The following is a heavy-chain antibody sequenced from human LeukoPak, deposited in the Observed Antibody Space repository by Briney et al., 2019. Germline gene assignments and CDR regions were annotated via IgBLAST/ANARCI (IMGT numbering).Heavy chain of an antibody. CDR1: GGSINSSYYY. CDR3: ARRGGIIRGVASYYYMDV. J-gene: IGHJ6*03. Sequence: SETLSLTCTVSGGSINSSYYYWGWIRQPPGKGLEWIGSIYYSGSTYYNPSLKSRVTISVDSSQNQFSLKLSSVTAADTAAYYCARRGGIIRGVASYYYMDVWGKGTTVTISS. V-gene: IGHV4-39*01. D-gene: IGHD3-10*01. CDR2: IYYSGST.